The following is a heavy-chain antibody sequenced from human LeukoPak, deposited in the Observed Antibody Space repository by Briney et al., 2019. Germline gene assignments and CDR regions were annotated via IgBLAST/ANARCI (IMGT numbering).Heavy chain of an antibody. D-gene: IGHD3-16*02. CDR1: GYTFTGYY. J-gene: IGHJ5*02. V-gene: IGHV1-2*02. Sequence: ASVKVSCKASGYTFTGYYMHWVRQAPGQGLEWMGWINPNSGGTNYAQKFQGRVTMTRDTSISTAYMDLSRLRSDDTAVYYCARQWYDYVWGSYRSPKGGWFDPWGQGTLVTVSS. CDR2: INPNSGGT. CDR3: ARQWYDYVWGSYRSPKGGWFDP.